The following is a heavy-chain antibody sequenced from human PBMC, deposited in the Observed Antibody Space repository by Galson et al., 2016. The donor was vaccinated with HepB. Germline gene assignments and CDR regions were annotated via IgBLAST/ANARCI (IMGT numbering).Heavy chain of an antibody. CDR3: ARDRGGGSGSYYNDYYFDY. CDR1: GFTFSSCA. CDR2: ISYAGRNK. J-gene: IGHJ4*02. V-gene: IGHV3-30*04. D-gene: IGHD3-10*01. Sequence: SLRLSCAASGFTFSSCAMSWVRQAPGKGLEWVAVISYAGRNKYYADSVKGRFTISRDNSKNTLYLQMNSLRAEDTAVYYCARDRGGGSGSYYNDYYFDYWGQGTLVTVSS.